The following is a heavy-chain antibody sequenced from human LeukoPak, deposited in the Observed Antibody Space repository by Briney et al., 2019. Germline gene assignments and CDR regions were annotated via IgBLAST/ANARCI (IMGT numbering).Heavy chain of an antibody. CDR1: GGTFSSYA. CDR3: ATPSYYYDSSGFRGFDY. J-gene: IGHJ4*02. D-gene: IGHD3-22*01. CDR2: IIPIFGTA. Sequence: SVKVSCKASGGTFSSYAIIWVRQAPGQGLEWMGGIIPIFGTANYAQKFQGRVTITTDESTGTAYMELSSLRSEDTAVYYCATPSYYYDSSGFRGFDYWGQGTLVTVSS. V-gene: IGHV1-69*05.